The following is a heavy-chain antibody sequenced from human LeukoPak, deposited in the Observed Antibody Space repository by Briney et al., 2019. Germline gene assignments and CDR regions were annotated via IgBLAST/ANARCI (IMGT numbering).Heavy chain of an antibody. D-gene: IGHD4-17*01. CDR1: GFTFSSYW. J-gene: IGHJ6*04. Sequence: GGSLRLSCAASGFTFSSYWMSWVRQAPGKGLEWVANIKQDGSEKYYVDSVKGRFTISRDNAKNSLYPQMNSLRAEDTAVYYCAVDYGDYPLRWGMGVWGKGTTVTVSS. V-gene: IGHV3-7*03. CDR2: IKQDGSEK. CDR3: AVDYGDYPLRWGMGV.